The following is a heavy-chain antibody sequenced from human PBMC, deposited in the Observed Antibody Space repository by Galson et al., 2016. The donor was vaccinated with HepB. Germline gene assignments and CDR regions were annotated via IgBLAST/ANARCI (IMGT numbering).Heavy chain of an antibody. Sequence: SVKVSCKAPGYTSTNDYMHWVRQAPGQGLEWMGRIILSDGTTIHAQKFQGRVTMTRDMSTSAVFLELSSLGSDDTALYYCARDNGHHSFDYWGQGTLVTVSS. CDR2: IILSDGTT. V-gene: IGHV1-46*01. J-gene: IGHJ4*02. D-gene: IGHD2-8*01. CDR1: GYTSTNDY. CDR3: ARDNGHHSFDY.